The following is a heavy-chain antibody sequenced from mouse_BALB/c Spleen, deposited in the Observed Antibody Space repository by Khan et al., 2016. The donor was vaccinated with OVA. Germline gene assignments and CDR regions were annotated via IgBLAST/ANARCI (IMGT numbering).Heavy chain of an antibody. CDR2: IWGGGVT. D-gene: IGHD2-14*01. V-gene: IGHV2-6-4*01. Sequence: QVQLKQSGPGLVAPSQSLSITCTVSGFSLSRYNIHWVRQPPGKGLEWLGMIWGGGVTDYNSTLRSRRSINMDNSKRQVFLKMNSLQTDDTARYYCARAYYRDDGYYAMDFWGQGTSVTVSS. CDR1: GFSLSRYN. CDR3: ARAYYRDDGYYAMDF. J-gene: IGHJ4*01.